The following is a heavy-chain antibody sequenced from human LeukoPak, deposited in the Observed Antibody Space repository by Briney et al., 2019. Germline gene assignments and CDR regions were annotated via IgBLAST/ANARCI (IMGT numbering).Heavy chain of an antibody. CDR3: ARDRYGSGTSPDSFDI. J-gene: IGHJ3*02. CDR1: GFTFNTYS. D-gene: IGHD3-10*01. CDR2: ISSSSSII. V-gene: IGHV3-48*02. Sequence: GGSLRLSCVASGFTFNTYSMNWVRQAPGKGLEWLSYISSSSSIIYDADSVKGRFTISRDNVKNSLYLQMNTLRDEDTAVFFCARDRYGSGTSPDSFDIWGQGTMVTVSS.